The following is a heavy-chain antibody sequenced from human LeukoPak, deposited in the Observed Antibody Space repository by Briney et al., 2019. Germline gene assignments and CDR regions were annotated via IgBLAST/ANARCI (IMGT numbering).Heavy chain of an antibody. D-gene: IGHD2-2*02. V-gene: IGHV4-39*07. CDR2: IYYSGST. CDR3: ARRKLYRVYFDY. Sequence: SETLSLTCTVSGGSISSSSYYWGWIRQPPGKGLEWIGSIYYSGSTYYNPSLKSRVTISVDTSKNQFSLKLSSVTAADTAVYYCARRKLYRVYFDYWGQGTLVTVSS. CDR1: GGSISSSSYY. J-gene: IGHJ4*02.